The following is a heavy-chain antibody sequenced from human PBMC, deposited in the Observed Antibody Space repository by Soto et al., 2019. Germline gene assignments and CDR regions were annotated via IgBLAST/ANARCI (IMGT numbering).Heavy chain of an antibody. V-gene: IGHV3-48*01. CDR1: GFILSDCA. CDR3: ARDLSWGSNWYYYMDV. CDR2: FSSSSSVI. Sequence: EVQLVESGGGLVQPGGPLRLSCATSGFILSDCAMNWVRQAPGKGLEWVSYFSSSSSVIDYADSVKGRFTVSRDNARNSLYLQMNSLRAEDTAVYYCARDLSWGSNWYYYMDVWGKGTTVTVSS. D-gene: IGHD7-27*01. J-gene: IGHJ6*03.